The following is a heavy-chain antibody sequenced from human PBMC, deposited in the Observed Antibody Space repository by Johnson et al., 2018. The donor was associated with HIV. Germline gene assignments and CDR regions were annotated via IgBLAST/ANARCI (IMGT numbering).Heavy chain of an antibody. V-gene: IGHV3-30*02. D-gene: IGHD3-22*01. Sequence: QVQLVESGGILVQPGGSLRLSCAASGFTFSSYGMHWVRQAPGKGLEWVAFIRYDGSNKYYADSVKGRFTISRDNSKNTLYLQMNSLRAEDTAVYYCAKASNYYDSSRHAFDIWGQGTMVTVSS. CDR3: AKASNYYDSSRHAFDI. CDR2: IRYDGSNK. CDR1: GFTFSSYG. J-gene: IGHJ3*02.